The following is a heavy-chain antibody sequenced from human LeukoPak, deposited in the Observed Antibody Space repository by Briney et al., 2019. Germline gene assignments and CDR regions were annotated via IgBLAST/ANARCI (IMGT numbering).Heavy chain of an antibody. CDR3: ARGRGDFWSGYYGLETFYYYYGMDV. CDR2: INSDGSST. D-gene: IGHD3-3*01. V-gene: IGHV3-74*01. CDR1: GFTFSSYW. Sequence: GGSLRLSCAASGFTFSSYWMHWVRQAPGKGLLWVSRINSDGSSTGYADSVKGRFTISRDNAKNTLYLQMNSLRAEDTAVYYCARGRGDFWSGYYGLETFYYYYGMDVWGQGTTVTVSS. J-gene: IGHJ6*02.